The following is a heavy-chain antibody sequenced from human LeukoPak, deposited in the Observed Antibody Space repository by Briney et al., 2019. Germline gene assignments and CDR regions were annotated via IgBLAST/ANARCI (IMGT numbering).Heavy chain of an antibody. CDR1: GFTFSSYE. V-gene: IGHV3-66*01. J-gene: IGHJ4*02. Sequence: GGSLRLSCAASGFTFSSYEMNWVRQAPGKGLEWVSVIYNDGSSYYADSVTGRFTISRDNSKNTLYLQMNSLRAEDTAVYYCARDRPFGGVLDFDYWGQGTLVTVSS. CDR3: ARDRPFGGVLDFDY. D-gene: IGHD3-16*01. CDR2: IYNDGSS.